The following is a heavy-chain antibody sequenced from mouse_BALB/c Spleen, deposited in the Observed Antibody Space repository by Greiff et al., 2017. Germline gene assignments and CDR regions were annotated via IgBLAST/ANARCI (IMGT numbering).Heavy chain of an antibody. J-gene: IGHJ2*01. D-gene: IGHD1-1*01. CDR1: GFNFNDYY. Sequence: VQLQQSGAELVRPGALVKLSCKASGFNFNDYYMHWVKQRPEQGLEWIGWIDPENGNTIYDPKFQGKASITADTSSNTAYLQLSSLTSEDTAVYFCARAGTTVVPFDYWGQGTTLTVSS. V-gene: IGHV14-1*02. CDR2: IDPENGNT. CDR3: ARAGTTVVPFDY.